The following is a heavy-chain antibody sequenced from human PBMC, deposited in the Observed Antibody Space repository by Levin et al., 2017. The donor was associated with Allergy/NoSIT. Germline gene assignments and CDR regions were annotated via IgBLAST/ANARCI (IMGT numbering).Heavy chain of an antibody. V-gene: IGHV3-7*01. CDR1: GFTFSSYW. CDR2: IKQDGSDK. Sequence: GESLKISCAASGFTFSSYWMTWVRQAPGKGLEWVANIKQDGSDKNYVDSVKGRFTISRDNDKNSLFLQMNSLRAEDTAVYYCARAPTVTTRVISYWGQGTLVTVSS. D-gene: IGHD4-17*01. J-gene: IGHJ4*02. CDR3: ARAPTVTTRVISY.